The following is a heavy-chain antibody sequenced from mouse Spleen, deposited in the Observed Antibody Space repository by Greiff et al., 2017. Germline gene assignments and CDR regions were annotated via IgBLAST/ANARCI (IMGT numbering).Heavy chain of an antibody. D-gene: IGHD4-1*01. CDR1: GFSLTSYG. Sequence: QVQLKQSGPGLVAPSQSLSITCTVSGFSLTSYGVHWVRQPPGKGLEWLGVIWAGGSTNYNSALMSRLSISKDNSKSQVFLKMNSLQTDDTAMYYCARDELTGTNGFDYWGQGTTLTVSS. J-gene: IGHJ2*01. CDR2: IWAGGST. V-gene: IGHV2-9*02. CDR3: ARDELTGTNGFDY.